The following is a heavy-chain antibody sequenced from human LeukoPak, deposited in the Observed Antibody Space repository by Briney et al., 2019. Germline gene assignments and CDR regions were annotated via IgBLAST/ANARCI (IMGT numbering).Heavy chain of an antibody. CDR3: ARGGSGYSYGRRNWFDP. Sequence: SETLSLTCTVSGGSISSYYWSWIRQPAGKGLEWIGRIHTSGRTNYNPSLKSRVTMSVDTSKNQFSLKLSSVTAADTAVYYCARGGSGYSYGRRNWFDPWGQGTLVTVSS. J-gene: IGHJ5*02. CDR1: GGSISSYY. D-gene: IGHD5-18*01. V-gene: IGHV4-4*07. CDR2: IHTSGRT.